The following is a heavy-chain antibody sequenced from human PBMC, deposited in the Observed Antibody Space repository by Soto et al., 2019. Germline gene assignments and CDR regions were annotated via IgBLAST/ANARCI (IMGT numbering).Heavy chain of an antibody. D-gene: IGHD3-22*01. J-gene: IGHJ4*02. CDR1: GGSMSSYY. V-gene: IGHV4-59*08. Sequence: PSETLSLTCTVSGGSMSSYYWTWLRQSPGRGLEWIGYISYSGSTYYNPSLKSRVTISADTSKNQFSLKLRSVTAADTAVYYCARPPVGDSSGYWDYWGQGTLVTVS. CDR3: ARPPVGDSSGYWDY. CDR2: ISYSGST.